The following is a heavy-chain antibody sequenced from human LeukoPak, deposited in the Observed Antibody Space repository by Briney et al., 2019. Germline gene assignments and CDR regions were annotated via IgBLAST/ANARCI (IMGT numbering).Heavy chain of an antibody. D-gene: IGHD5-18*01. V-gene: IGHV3-23*01. Sequence: GGSLRLSCAASGFTFSWYNMNWVRQAPGKGLEWVSAISGSGGSTYYADSVKGRFTISRDNSKNTLYLQMNSLRAEDTAVYYCAKTPGIQLWRTLFDYWGQGTLVTVSS. CDR1: GFTFSWYN. J-gene: IGHJ4*02. CDR2: ISGSGGST. CDR3: AKTPGIQLWRTLFDY.